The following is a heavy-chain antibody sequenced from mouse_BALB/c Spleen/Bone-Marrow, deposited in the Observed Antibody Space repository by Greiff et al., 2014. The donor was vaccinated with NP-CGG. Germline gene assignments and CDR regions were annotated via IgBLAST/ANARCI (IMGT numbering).Heavy chain of an antibody. D-gene: IGHD4-1*01. CDR2: IYPGNSDT. CDR3: LGWYFDV. V-gene: IGHV1-5*01. CDR1: GYSFTSYW. J-gene: IGHJ1*01. Sequence: VQLKESGTVLARPGASVKMSCRASGYSFTSYWMHWVKQRPGQGLEWIGAIYPGNSDTSYNQKFKSKAKLTAVTSASTAYMELSSLTNEDSAVYYCLGWYFDVWGAGTTVTVSS.